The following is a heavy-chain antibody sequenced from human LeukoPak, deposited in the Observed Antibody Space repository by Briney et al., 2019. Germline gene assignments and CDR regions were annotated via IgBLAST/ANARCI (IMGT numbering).Heavy chain of an antibody. D-gene: IGHD6-19*01. CDR1: GYTFTSYY. V-gene: IGHV1-46*01. Sequence: ASVKVSCKASGYTFTSYYMHWVRQAPGQGLEWMGIINPSGGSTSYAQKFQGRVTMTRDTSTSTVYMELRSLRPDDTAVYYCARDGGYSSGWYRKSYTLRNDYWGQGTLVTVSS. CDR2: INPSGGST. J-gene: IGHJ4*02. CDR3: ARDGGYSSGWYRKSYTLRNDY.